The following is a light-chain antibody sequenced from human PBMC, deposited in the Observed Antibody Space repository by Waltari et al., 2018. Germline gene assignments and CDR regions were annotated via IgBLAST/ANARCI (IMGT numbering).Light chain of an antibody. V-gene: IGKV1-39*01. J-gene: IGKJ1*01. CDR1: QSINNY. CDR3: QQSYNNPRA. CDR2: AAS. Sequence: DIQMTQSPSSLSASVGDRVAITCRASQSINNYVNWYQQKPGQAPKLLIFAASTLQTGVPSSFSGSGSETDVTLTISSLQPEDFATYYCQQSYNNPRAFGQGTKVEIK.